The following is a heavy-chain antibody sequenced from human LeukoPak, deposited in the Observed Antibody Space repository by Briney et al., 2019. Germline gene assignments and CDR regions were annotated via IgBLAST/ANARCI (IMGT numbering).Heavy chain of an antibody. Sequence: GGSLRLSCAASGFIFSSYEMNWVRQAPGKGLEWVSYISSSSNAIYYANAVKGRFTISRDNAKNSVYLQMNSLRAEDTAVYYCASGSAVAGLGYWGQGTLVTVSS. CDR3: ASGSAVAGLGY. D-gene: IGHD6-19*01. J-gene: IGHJ4*02. CDR1: GFIFSSYE. V-gene: IGHV3-48*03. CDR2: ISSSSNAI.